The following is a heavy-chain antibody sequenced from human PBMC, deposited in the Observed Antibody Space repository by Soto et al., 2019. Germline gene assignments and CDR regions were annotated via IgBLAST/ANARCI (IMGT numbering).Heavy chain of an antibody. CDR2: IYYSGST. Sequence: SETLSLTCTVSGGSISRGGYYWSWIRQHPGKGLEWIGYIYYSGSTYYNPSLKSRVSISADTSKMQFSLTLASVTAADAAVYYCATSSSLFYSYFDYWGQGTLGTVSS. CDR1: GGSISRGGYY. V-gene: IGHV4-31*03. CDR3: ATSSSLFYSYFDY. D-gene: IGHD6-13*01. J-gene: IGHJ4*02.